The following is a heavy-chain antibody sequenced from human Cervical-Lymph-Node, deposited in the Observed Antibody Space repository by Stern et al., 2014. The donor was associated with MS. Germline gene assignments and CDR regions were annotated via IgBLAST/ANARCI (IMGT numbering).Heavy chain of an antibody. CDR1: GGTFNTSG. V-gene: IGHV1-69*06. J-gene: IGHJ5*02. D-gene: IGHD5/OR15-5a*01. CDR2: IIPILGTT. Sequence: VQLVESGAEVKKPASSGKVSCKASGGTFNTSGISWVRQAPGQGLEWMGGIIPILGTTNYAQKFQGRVTLSADKSTSTAYMALSGLRYEDTAVYYCARDLGVGPSVSWGQGTVVTVSS. CDR3: ARDLGVGPSVS.